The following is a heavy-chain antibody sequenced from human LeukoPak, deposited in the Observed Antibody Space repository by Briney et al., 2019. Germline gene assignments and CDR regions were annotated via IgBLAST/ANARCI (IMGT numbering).Heavy chain of an antibody. J-gene: IGHJ5*02. D-gene: IGHD6-19*01. CDR2: IIPILGIA. Sequence: SVKVSCKASGGTFISYAISWVRQAPGQGLEWMGGIIPILGIANYAQKFQGRVTITADKSTSTAYMELSSLRSEDTAVYYCASSIAPTSPAAGFDPWGQGTLVTVSS. V-gene: IGHV1-69*10. CDR1: GGTFISYA. CDR3: ASSIAPTSPAAGFDP.